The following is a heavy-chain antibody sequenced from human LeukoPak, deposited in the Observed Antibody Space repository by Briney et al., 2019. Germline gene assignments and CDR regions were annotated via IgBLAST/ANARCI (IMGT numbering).Heavy chain of an antibody. CDR3: ARVSPPGVAGPVWFDP. J-gene: IGHJ5*02. Sequence: GASVKVSCKASGYTFTGYYLHWVRQAPGQGLEWMGWINPNSGGTNYVQKFQGRVTMTRDTSISTAYMELSRLRSDDTAVYYCARVSPPGVAGPVWFDPWGQGTLVTVSS. CDR2: INPNSGGT. D-gene: IGHD6-19*01. V-gene: IGHV1-2*02. CDR1: GYTFTGYY.